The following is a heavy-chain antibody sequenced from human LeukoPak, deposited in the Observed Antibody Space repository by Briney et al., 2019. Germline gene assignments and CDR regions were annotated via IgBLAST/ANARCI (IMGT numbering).Heavy chain of an antibody. CDR2: ISYDGRNK. V-gene: IGHV3-30*03. D-gene: IGHD3-22*01. CDR1: GFTFSRYG. J-gene: IGHJ4*02. Sequence: GGSLRLSCAASGFTFSRYGMHWVRQAPGKGLEWVALISYDGRNKFYVDSVKGRFSISRDNSKNTLYLQLNSLRGDDTAMYYCVRRSSSGDYIFDYRGQGTVVTVSS. CDR3: VRRSSSGDYIFDY.